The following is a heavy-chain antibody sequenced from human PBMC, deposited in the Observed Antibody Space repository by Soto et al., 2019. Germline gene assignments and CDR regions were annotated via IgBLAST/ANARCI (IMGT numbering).Heavy chain of an antibody. D-gene: IGHD4-17*01. CDR1: GFTFSSYG. CDR3: AKGGGDYPGVPFDY. CDR2: ISYDGSNK. V-gene: IGHV3-30*18. Sequence: QVQLVESGGGVVQPGRSLRLSCAASGFTFSSYGMHWVRQAPGKGLEWVAVISYDGSNKYYADSVKGRFTISRDNSKNTLDLQMNSLRAEDTAVYYCAKGGGDYPGVPFDYWGQGTLVTVSS. J-gene: IGHJ4*02.